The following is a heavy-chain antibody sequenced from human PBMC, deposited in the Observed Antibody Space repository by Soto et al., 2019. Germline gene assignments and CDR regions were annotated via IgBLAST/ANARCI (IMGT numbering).Heavy chain of an antibody. V-gene: IGHV1-24*01. J-gene: IGHJ6*01. D-gene: IGHD3-3*01. CDR2: FDPEDGET. Sequence: GASAKVSCKLSGDTLAELSMHWVRHAPGKGLEWMGGFDPEDGETIYAQKFQGRVTMTEDTSTDTAYMELSSLRSEDTAVYYCATTVTIFGVVNHYYYGMDVWGHGTTVPVSS. CDR3: ATTVTIFGVVNHYYYGMDV. CDR1: GDTLAELS.